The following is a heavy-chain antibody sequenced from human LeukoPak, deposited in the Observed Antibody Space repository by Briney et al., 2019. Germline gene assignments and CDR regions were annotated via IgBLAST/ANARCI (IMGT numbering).Heavy chain of an antibody. Sequence: SETLSLTCTVSGVSISSSNSYWGWIRQPPGKGLEWIGSIYYSGNTYYNASLKSQVSISIDTSKNQFSLRLTSVTAADTAVYYCARVAGYCTNGVCSGNFSPLYYFDYWGQGTLVTVSS. V-gene: IGHV4-39*01. D-gene: IGHD2-8*01. CDR1: GVSISSSNSY. CDR3: ARVAGYCTNGVCSGNFSPLYYFDY. J-gene: IGHJ4*02. CDR2: IYYSGNT.